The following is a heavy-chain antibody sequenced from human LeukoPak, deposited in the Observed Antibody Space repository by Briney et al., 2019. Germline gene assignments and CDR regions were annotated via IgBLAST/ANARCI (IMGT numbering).Heavy chain of an antibody. CDR1: GYAFTSYG. CDR3: ARDLGYYGSGSYYKGYYYYMDV. V-gene: IGHV1-18*01. Sequence: ASVTVSCKASGYAFTSYGISWVRQAPGQGLEWMGWISAYNGNTNYAQKLQGRVTMTTDTSTSTAYMELRSLRSDDTAVYYCARDLGYYGSGSYYKGYYYYMDVWGKGTTVTISS. J-gene: IGHJ6*03. CDR2: ISAYNGNT. D-gene: IGHD3-10*01.